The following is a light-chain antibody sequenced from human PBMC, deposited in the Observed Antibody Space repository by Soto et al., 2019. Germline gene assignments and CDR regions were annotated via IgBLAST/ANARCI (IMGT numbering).Light chain of an antibody. CDR2: DAS. CDR3: QQRSNWPT. Sequence: EIVLTQSPATLSLSPGERATLSCRASQSIRNYLAWYQQKPGQTPRLLIYDASNSATGIPARFSGSGSGTDFALTISSLEPEDFAVYYCQQRSNWPTFGGGTKVEIK. CDR1: QSIRNY. V-gene: IGKV3-11*01. J-gene: IGKJ4*01.